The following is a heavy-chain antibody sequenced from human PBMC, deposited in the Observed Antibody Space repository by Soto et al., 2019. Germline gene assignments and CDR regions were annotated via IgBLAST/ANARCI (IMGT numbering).Heavy chain of an antibody. Sequence: EWIGYIYYSGSTNYNPSLKSRVTISVDTSKNQFSLKLSSVTAADTAVYYCARGAGGELRYFDWPIDYWGQGTLVTVSS. V-gene: IGHV4-59*09. CDR3: ARGAGGELRYFDWPIDY. J-gene: IGHJ4*02. CDR2: IYYSGST. D-gene: IGHD3-9*01.